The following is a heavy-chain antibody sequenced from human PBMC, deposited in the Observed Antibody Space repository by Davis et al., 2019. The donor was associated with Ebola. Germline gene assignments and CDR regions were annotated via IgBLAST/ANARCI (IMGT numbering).Heavy chain of an antibody. CDR1: GFTFSSYS. J-gene: IGHJ4*02. CDR3: AKLYDISGYQPLGY. V-gene: IGHV3-23*01. D-gene: IGHD3-22*01. Sequence: GGSLRLSCAASGFTFSSYSMNWVRQAPGKGLEWVSGITGSGGSTYYADSVKGRFTISRDNSKNTLYLQMNSLRTEDTAVYYCAKLYDISGYQPLGYWGQGTLVTVSS. CDR2: ITGSGGST.